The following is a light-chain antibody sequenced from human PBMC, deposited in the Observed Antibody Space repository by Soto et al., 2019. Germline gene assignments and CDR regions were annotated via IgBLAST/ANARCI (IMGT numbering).Light chain of an antibody. CDR2: GAF. Sequence: EIVMTQSPATLSVSPGERATLSCRASQSVSSNLAWYQQKPGQAPRLLIYGAFTRATGIPARFSGSGSGTAFTLTISSLQSEDSAIYYCQQYKNWPPLTFGGGTKVEIK. V-gene: IGKV3-15*01. CDR1: QSVSSN. CDR3: QQYKNWPPLT. J-gene: IGKJ4*01.